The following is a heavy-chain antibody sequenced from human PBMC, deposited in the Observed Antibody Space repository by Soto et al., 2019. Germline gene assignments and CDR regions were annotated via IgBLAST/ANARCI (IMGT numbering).Heavy chain of an antibody. J-gene: IGHJ4*02. CDR2: INPNSGGT. D-gene: IGHD6-13*01. Sequence: ASVKVSCKASGYTFTGYYMHWVRQAPGQGLEWMGWINPNSGGTNYAQKFQGWVTMTRDTSISTAYMELSRLRSDDTAVYYCARETRIAAAGFFDYWGQGTLVTVSS. CDR1: GYTFTGYY. V-gene: IGHV1-2*04. CDR3: ARETRIAAAGFFDY.